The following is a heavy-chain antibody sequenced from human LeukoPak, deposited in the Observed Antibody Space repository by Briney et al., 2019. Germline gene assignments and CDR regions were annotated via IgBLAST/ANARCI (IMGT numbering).Heavy chain of an antibody. J-gene: IGHJ2*01. CDR3: AREQMPPGGYCSGTSCHGDWYFDL. D-gene: IGHD2-2*01. CDR1: GGSINNYY. Sequence: SETLSLTCTVSGGSINNYYWNWIRQPPGKGLEWIGYIYHSGTTYYSPSLKSRVTISIDTSKNRFSLKLRSVTAADTAVYYCAREQMPPGGYCSGTSCHGDWYFDLWGRGTLVTVSS. CDR2: IYHSGTT. V-gene: IGHV4-59*12.